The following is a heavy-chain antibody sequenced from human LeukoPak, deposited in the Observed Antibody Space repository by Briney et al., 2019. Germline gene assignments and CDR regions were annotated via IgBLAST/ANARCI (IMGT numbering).Heavy chain of an antibody. CDR1: GGSISSYY. J-gene: IGHJ6*03. Sequence: SETLSLTCTVSGGSISSYYWSWIRLPPGKGLEWIGYIYYSGSTNYNPSLKSRVTISVDTSKNQFSLKLSSVTAADTAVYYCARIPHYYYYYMDVWGKGTTVTISS. D-gene: IGHD2-2*02. CDR3: ARIPHYYYYYMDV. V-gene: IGHV4-59*01. CDR2: IYYSGST.